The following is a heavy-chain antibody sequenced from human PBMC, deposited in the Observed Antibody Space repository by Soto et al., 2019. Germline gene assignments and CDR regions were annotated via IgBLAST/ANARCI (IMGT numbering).Heavy chain of an antibody. Sequence: ASVKVSCKAAGYTFTSYAMHWVHQATGQRLEWMGWINTDNGNTKYSQKFQGRVTITRDTSATTAYMELSSLRSEDTAVYYCARENGITVTPFDYWGQGTLVTVS. V-gene: IGHV1-3*04. CDR1: GYTFTSYA. CDR2: INTDNGNT. CDR3: ARENGITVTPFDY. J-gene: IGHJ4*02. D-gene: IGHD4-17*01.